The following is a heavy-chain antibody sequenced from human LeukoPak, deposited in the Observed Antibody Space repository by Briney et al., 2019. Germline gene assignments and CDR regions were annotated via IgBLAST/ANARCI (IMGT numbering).Heavy chain of an antibody. Sequence: ASVKVSCKASGYTFTSYYMHWVRQAPGQGLEWMGIINPSGGSTSYAQKFQGRVTMTRDTSTSTVYMELSSLRSEDTAVYYCARERNIAVHFDYWGQGTLVTASS. CDR1: GYTFTSYY. J-gene: IGHJ4*02. V-gene: IGHV1-46*01. CDR3: ARERNIAVHFDY. D-gene: IGHD6-19*01. CDR2: INPSGGST.